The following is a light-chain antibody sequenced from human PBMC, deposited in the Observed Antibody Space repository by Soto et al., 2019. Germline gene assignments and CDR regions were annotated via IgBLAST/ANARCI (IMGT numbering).Light chain of an antibody. V-gene: IGLV2-14*03. J-gene: IGLJ2*01. CDR3: SSYTRSNTPVL. CDR2: DVS. Sequence: QSVLTQPASVSGSPGQSITISCTGTSSDVGAYNYVSWYQHHPGKAPKLMIYDVSNRPSGVSNRFSGSKSGNTASLTISGLQAEDEANYYCSSYTRSNTPVLFGGGTQLTVL. CDR1: SSDVGAYNY.